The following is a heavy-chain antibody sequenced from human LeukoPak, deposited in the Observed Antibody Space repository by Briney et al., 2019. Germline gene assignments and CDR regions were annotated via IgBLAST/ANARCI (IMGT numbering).Heavy chain of an antibody. CDR1: GYTFTDYY. J-gene: IGHJ4*02. CDR3: ARAFRGGLTHFDY. Sequence: ASVKVSCKASGYTFTDYYMEWVRQAPGQGLEWMGWINPNSGGTNYAQKFQGRVTMTRDTSISTAYMELSRLRSDDTAVYYCARAFRGGLTHFDYWGQGTLVTVSS. CDR2: INPNSGGT. D-gene: IGHD5-24*01. V-gene: IGHV1-2*02.